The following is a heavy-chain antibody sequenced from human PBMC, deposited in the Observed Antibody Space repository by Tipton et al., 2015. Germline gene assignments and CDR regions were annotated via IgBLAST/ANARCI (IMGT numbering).Heavy chain of an antibody. V-gene: IGHV4-31*03. CDR2: SYYSGST. Sequence: TLSLTCTVSGGSISSFYWSWSRQHPGKGLEWLGYSYYSGSTYYNPSLKSRLTISVDMSKNQFSLKLSSVTAADTAMYYCVRVQNGGSFDCWGQGTLVTVSS. J-gene: IGHJ4*02. CDR3: VRVQNGGSFDC. CDR1: GGSISSFY. D-gene: IGHD4-23*01.